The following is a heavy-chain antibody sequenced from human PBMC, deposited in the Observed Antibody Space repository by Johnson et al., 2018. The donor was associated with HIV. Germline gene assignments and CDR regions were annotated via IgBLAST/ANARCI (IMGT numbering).Heavy chain of an antibody. V-gene: IGHV3-30*03. D-gene: IGHD2-21*01. CDR3: ARGGGCGGECYSGYDAFDI. CDR1: GFTFSSYG. J-gene: IGHJ3*02. CDR2: ISYDGSYK. Sequence: QVQLVESGGGVVQPGRSLRLSCAASGFTFSSYGMHWVRQAPGKGLEWVAVISYDGSYKYYADSVKGRFTISRDNSKNTLYLQMNSLGAEDTAGCYCARGGGCGGECYSGYDAFDIWGQGTMVIVSS.